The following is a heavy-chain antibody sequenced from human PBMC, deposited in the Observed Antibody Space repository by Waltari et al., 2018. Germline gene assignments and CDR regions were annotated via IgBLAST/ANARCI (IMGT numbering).Heavy chain of an antibody. V-gene: IGHV3-23*01. CDR2: STKRGHAR. CDR3: GRDRADLARYVFDAFDS. Sequence: EVQLLESGGDLVHTGGVLRLSCIVSGSTFNDYAMTWVRQGPGKGVEWVSVSTKRGHARFCADSVKCLFIVPRDNSVDTLYLQLNSLRADDSAVYYCGRDRADLARYVFDAFDSSGQGTMVTVS. J-gene: IGHJ3*02. D-gene: IGHD2-2*01. CDR1: GSTFNDYA.